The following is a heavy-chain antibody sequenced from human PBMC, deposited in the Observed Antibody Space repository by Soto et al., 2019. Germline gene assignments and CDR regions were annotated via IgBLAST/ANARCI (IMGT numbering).Heavy chain of an antibody. V-gene: IGHV1-8*01. CDR2: MNPNSGNT. D-gene: IGHD6-19*01. Sequence: QVQLVQSGAEVKRSGASVRISCKASGYTFNRHDINWVRQATGQGPEWIGWMNPNSGNTGYAQKSKGRVTMTRDSSITTAYMDLSSLTPEATAIYYCAREGLYGSIKENTFDIWGHGTMVSVSS. CDR1: GYTFNRHD. CDR3: AREGLYGSIKENTFDI. J-gene: IGHJ3*02.